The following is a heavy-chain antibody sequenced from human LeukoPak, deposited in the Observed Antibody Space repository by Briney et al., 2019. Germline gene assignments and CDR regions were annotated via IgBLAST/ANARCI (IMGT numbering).Heavy chain of an antibody. Sequence: GGSLRLSCAASGFTFSSYWMHWVRQAPGKGLVWVSSMSTDGSSTTYAESVRGRFTISRDNAKNTLYLQMNSLRAEDTAVYYCARGAHVLMVYAPFDYWGQGTLVTVSS. J-gene: IGHJ4*02. CDR3: ARGAHVLMVYAPFDY. CDR1: GFTFSSYW. D-gene: IGHD2-8*01. CDR2: MSTDGSST. V-gene: IGHV3-74*03.